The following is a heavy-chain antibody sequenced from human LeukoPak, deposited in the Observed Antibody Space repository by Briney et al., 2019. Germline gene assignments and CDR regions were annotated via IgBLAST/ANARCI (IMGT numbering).Heavy chain of an antibody. CDR3: ARVLHPSYYYYYMDV. CDR2: IRYDGSNK. J-gene: IGHJ6*03. D-gene: IGHD2/OR15-2a*01. CDR1: GFTFSSYG. V-gene: IGHV3-30*02. Sequence: GGSLRLSCAASGFTFSSYGMHWVRQAPGKGLEWVAFIRYDGSNKYYADSVKGRFTISRDNSKNTLYLQMNSLRAEDTAVYYCARVLHPSYYYYYMDVWGKGTTVTVSS.